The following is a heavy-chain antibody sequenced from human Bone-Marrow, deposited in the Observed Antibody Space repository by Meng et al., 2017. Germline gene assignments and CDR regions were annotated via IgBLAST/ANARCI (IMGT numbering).Heavy chain of an antibody. CDR1: GYTFTGYY. Sequence: ASVKVSCKASGYTFTGYYMHWVRQAPGQGLEWMGRINPNSGGTNYAQKFQGRVTMTRDTSKNQFSLKLSSVTAADTAVYYCAGQLRIIAVAGTGLHYWGQGTLVTVSS. V-gene: IGHV1-2*06. J-gene: IGHJ4*02. D-gene: IGHD6-19*01. CDR3: AGQLRIIAVAGTGLHY. CDR2: INPNSGGT.